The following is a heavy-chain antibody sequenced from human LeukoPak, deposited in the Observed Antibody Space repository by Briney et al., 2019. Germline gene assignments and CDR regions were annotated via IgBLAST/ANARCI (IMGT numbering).Heavy chain of an antibody. CDR2: ISGSGGST. Sequence: GGSLRLSCAASGFTFSSYAMSWVRQAPGKGLEWVSAISGSGGSTYYADSVKGRFTISRDNSKNTLCLQMNSLRAEDTAVYYCAKDLIVVVVAARSDAFDIWGQGTMVTVSS. J-gene: IGHJ3*02. CDR3: AKDLIVVVVAARSDAFDI. V-gene: IGHV3-23*01. CDR1: GFTFSSYA. D-gene: IGHD2-15*01.